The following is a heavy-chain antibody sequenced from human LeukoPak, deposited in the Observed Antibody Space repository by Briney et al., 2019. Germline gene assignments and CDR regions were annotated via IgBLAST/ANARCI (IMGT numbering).Heavy chain of an antibody. D-gene: IGHD2-2*01. CDR1: GGSFSGYF. CDR3: ARGAEDVVVPAAIFAYYYYGMDV. V-gene: IGHV4-34*01. CDR2: INHSGST. Sequence: SETLSLTCAVYGGSFSGYFWSWIRQPPGKGLEWVGEINHSGSTNYNPSLKSRVTISVDTSKNQFSLKLSSVTAADTAVYYCARGAEDVVVPAAIFAYYYYGMDVWGKGTTVTVSS. J-gene: IGHJ6*04.